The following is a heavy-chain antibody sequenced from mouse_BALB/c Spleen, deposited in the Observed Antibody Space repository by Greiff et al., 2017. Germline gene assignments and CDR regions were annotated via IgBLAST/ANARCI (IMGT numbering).Heavy chain of an antibody. D-gene: IGHD2-9*01. CDR2: IDPETGGT. Sequence: LVESGAELVRPGASVTLSCKASGYTFTDYEMNWVKQTPVHGLEWIGTIDPETGGTAYNQKFKGKATLTADKSSSTAYMELRSLTSEDSAVYYCTRSFYGLYAMDYWGQGTSVTVSS. J-gene: IGHJ4*01. CDR1: GYTFTDYE. V-gene: IGHV1-15*01. CDR3: TRSFYGLYAMDY.